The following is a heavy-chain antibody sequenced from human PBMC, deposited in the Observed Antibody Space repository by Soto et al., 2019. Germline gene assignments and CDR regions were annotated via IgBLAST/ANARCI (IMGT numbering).Heavy chain of an antibody. D-gene: IGHD6-19*01. J-gene: IGHJ4*02. Sequence: SVKVSCKASGGTFSSYAISCVRQAPGQGLEWMGGIIPIFGTANYAQKFQGRVTITADESTSTAYMELSSLRSEDTAVYYCARKKYSSGWYDYWGQGTLVTVSS. CDR3: ARKKYSSGWYDY. CDR2: IIPIFGTA. V-gene: IGHV1-69*13. CDR1: GGTFSSYA.